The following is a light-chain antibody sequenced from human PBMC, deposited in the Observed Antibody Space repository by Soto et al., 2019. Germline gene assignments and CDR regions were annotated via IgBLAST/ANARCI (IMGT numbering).Light chain of an antibody. CDR2: EVS. V-gene: IGLV2-14*01. CDR3: SAFTSIHSLPSL. CDR1: NSDIGSYNY. J-gene: IGLJ1*01. Sequence: QSVLTQPASVSGSSGQSITISCSGTNSDIGSYNYVSWYLQHPGKAPKLIVFEVSNRPSGISDRFSGSKSGNTAYLTISGLQTEDESVYYCSAFTSIHSLPSLLGTGTKVT.